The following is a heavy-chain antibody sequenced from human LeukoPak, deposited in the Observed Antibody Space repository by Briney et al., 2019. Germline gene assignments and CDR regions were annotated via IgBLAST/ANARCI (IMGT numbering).Heavy chain of an antibody. J-gene: IGHJ4*02. CDR1: GGSISSSSYY. V-gene: IGHV4-39*01. CDR2: IYYSGST. CDR3: ARYNTIPGNDY. Sequence: SETLSVTCTVSGGSISSSSYYWGWIRQPPGKGLEWIGSIYYSGSTYYNPSLKSRVTISVDTSKNQFSLKLSSVTAADTAVYYCARYNTIPGNDYWGQGTLVTVSS. D-gene: IGHD3-3*01.